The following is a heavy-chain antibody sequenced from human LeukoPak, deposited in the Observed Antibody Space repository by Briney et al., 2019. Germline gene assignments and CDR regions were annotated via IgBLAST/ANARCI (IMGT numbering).Heavy chain of an antibody. Sequence: GASVKVSCKASGYTFTSYGISWVRQAPGQGLEWMGWISAYNGNTNYAQKLQGRVTMTTDTSTSTAYMELRSLRSDDTAVYYCAREWYSSGPSFFDYWGQGTLVTVSS. J-gene: IGHJ4*02. D-gene: IGHD6-19*01. CDR1: GYTFTSYG. CDR3: AREWYSSGPSFFDY. V-gene: IGHV1-18*01. CDR2: ISAYNGNT.